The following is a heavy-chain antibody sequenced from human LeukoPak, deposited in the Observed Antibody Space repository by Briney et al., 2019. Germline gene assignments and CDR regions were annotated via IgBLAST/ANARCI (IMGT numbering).Heavy chain of an antibody. CDR3: ERGGTLFPFFDS. D-gene: IGHD2/OR15-2a*01. CDR2: IYTTGNT. CDR1: GGSISSDDYY. J-gene: IGHJ4*02. Sequence: SGTLSLTCTESGGSISSDDYYWNWIPPPAGRVLVWIGRIYTTGNTMYNPSLESRVSMSIDTSKNQVSLKLKHVTAPDTDVSYCERGGTLFPFFDSWGQGTLVTVSS. V-gene: IGHV4-61*02.